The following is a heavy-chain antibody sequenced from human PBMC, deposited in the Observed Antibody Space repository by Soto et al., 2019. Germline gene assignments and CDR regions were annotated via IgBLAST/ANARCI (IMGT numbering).Heavy chain of an antibody. Sequence: PGGSLRLSCAASGFTFSSYAMNWVRQAPGKGLEWVSAVSGSGGSTYYGDSVKGRFTISRDNSKNTLYLQMNSLRAEDTASYYCSKSRFRSTRYGLAVWGQGIKV. CDR1: GFTFSSYA. CDR3: SKSRFRSTRYGLAV. CDR2: VSGSGGST. J-gene: IGHJ6*02. V-gene: IGHV3-23*01. D-gene: IGHD1-1*01.